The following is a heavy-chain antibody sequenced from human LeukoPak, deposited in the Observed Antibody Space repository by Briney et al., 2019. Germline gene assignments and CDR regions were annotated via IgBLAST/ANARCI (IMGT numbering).Heavy chain of an antibody. CDR1: RFNLGQYW. Sequence: TGGSLRLSCAASRFNLGQYWMHWVRQVPGKGLVWVSRIGSGGRTKNYADSVRGRFTISRDNSKNTLYLQMNSLRAEDTAVYYCAIPPRPHIVVVIATPFDYWGQGTLVTVSS. CDR3: AIPPRPHIVVVIATPFDY. J-gene: IGHJ4*02. CDR2: IGSGGRTK. V-gene: IGHV3-74*01. D-gene: IGHD2-21*01.